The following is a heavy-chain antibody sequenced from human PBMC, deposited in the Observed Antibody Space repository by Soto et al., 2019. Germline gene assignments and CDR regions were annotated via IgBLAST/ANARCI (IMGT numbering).Heavy chain of an antibody. D-gene: IGHD2-2*01. CDR3: ARTYVTDVVVVPASKDYMDV. J-gene: IGHJ6*03. CDR1: GGSISSSSSS. V-gene: IGHV4-39*01. Sequence: QLQLQESGPGLVKPSETLSLTCTVSGGSISSSSSSWGWIRQPPGKGLEWLGIISYSGSTYYSPSLKSRVTISVDASKNMFSLKLSYVTAADTAVYYCARTYVTDVVVVPASKDYMDVWGNGTTVTVS. CDR2: ISYSGST.